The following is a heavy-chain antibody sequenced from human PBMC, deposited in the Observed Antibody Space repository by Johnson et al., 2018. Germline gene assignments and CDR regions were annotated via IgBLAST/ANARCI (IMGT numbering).Heavy chain of an antibody. CDR3: AQEGAYYYYGSSGYYSEYFQH. CDR2: ISGSGGTT. Sequence: VQLVQSGGGLVQPGGSLRLSCAASGFTFSSYAMCWVRQAPGKGLEWVAAISGSGGTTYYADSVKTRFTISRDNSKNTRYLQMNSLRAEDPAVYYCAQEGAYYYYGSSGYYSEYFQHWGQGTLVTVSS. D-gene: IGHD3-22*01. CDR1: GFTFSSYA. J-gene: IGHJ1*01. V-gene: IGHV3-23*04.